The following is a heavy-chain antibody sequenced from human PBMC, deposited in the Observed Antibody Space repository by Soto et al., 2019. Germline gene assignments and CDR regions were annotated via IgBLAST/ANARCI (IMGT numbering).Heavy chain of an antibody. D-gene: IGHD3-9*01. CDR3: AKTDLTGSYAIPNWFDP. Sequence: ELQLLESGGGLVQPGGSLRLSCAASGFIFYTHAMSWVRQAPGKGLEWVSSISGSGGNTFYADSVKGRFTISRDNSQNTLYLQMNSLRAEDTAVYYCAKTDLTGSYAIPNWFDPWGQGTLLTVSS. CDR1: GFIFYTHA. V-gene: IGHV3-23*01. J-gene: IGHJ5*02. CDR2: ISGSGGNT.